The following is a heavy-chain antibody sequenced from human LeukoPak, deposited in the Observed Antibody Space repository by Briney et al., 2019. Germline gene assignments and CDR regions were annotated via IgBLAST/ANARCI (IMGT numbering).Heavy chain of an antibody. D-gene: IGHD3-10*01. J-gene: IGHJ6*02. CDR1: GYNFGTRW. CDR3: ARGAYGSGSYYNYYGMDV. Sequence: GESLKISCKGSGYNFGTRWVAWVRQMPGKGLEWMGIIYPDDSDARYSPYFQGQVTISADKSINTAYLQWSSLKASDTAIYFCARGAYGSGSYYNYYGMDVWGQGTTVTVSS. V-gene: IGHV5-51*01. CDR2: IYPDDSDA.